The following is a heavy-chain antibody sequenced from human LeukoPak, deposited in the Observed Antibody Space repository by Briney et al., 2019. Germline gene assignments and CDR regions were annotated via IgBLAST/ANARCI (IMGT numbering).Heavy chain of an antibody. CDR3: ARDPAGNYVWGSYRYGSTPRFDY. CDR1: GGSFSGYY. D-gene: IGHD3-16*02. J-gene: IGHJ4*02. Sequence: SGTLSLTCAVYGGSFSGYYWSWIRQPPGKGLEWIGEINHSGSTNYNPSLKSRVTISVDTSKNQFSLKLSSVTAADTAVYYCARDPAGNYVWGSYRYGSTPRFDYWGQGTLVTVSS. V-gene: IGHV4-34*01. CDR2: INHSGST.